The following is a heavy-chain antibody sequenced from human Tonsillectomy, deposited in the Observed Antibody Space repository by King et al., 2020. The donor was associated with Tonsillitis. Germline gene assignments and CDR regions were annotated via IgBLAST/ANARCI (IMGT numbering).Heavy chain of an antibody. CDR2: IYWDDDK. J-gene: IGHJ5*02. Sequence: TSKESGPTLVKPTQTLTLTCTFSGFSLNTYGVGVGWIRQPPGKAPEWLALIYWDDDKRYSPSLKSRLTITKDTSKNQVVLRMTNMDPVDTATIYCANRHVVIGGGCFDPGAREPWSPSPQ. CDR3: ANRHVVIGGGCFDP. V-gene: IGHV2-5*02. D-gene: IGHD3-16*02. CDR1: GFSLNTYGVG.